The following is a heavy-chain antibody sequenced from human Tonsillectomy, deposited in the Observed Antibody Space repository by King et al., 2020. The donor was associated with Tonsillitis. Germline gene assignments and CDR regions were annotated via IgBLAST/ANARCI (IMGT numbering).Heavy chain of an antibody. D-gene: IGHD5-12*01. V-gene: IGHV3-23*01. Sequence: VQSGGSLRLSCAASGFTFSSYAMTWVRQAPGKGLGWVSAITGSGLSTYYADSVKGRFTISRDNSKNTLYLQMNSLRVEDTAVYYCAKDLRGYTPDAFDIWGQGTMVNVSS. CDR1: GFTFSSYA. J-gene: IGHJ3*02. CDR2: ITGSGLST. CDR3: AKDLRGYTPDAFDI.